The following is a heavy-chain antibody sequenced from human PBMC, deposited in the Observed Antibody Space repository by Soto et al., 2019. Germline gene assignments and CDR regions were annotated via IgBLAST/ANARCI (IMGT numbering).Heavy chain of an antibody. D-gene: IGHD3-16*01. J-gene: IGHJ3*02. V-gene: IGHV3-23*01. CDR1: ISSSYY. CDR2: ISGSGGRT. Sequence: ISSSYYWGWVRQTPGKGLEWVSGISGSGGRTYYADSVKGRFTISRDNSNNTLSLQMHILRVEDTAVYFCAKGGYYSLFDIWGQGTMVTVSS. CDR3: AKGGYYSLFDI.